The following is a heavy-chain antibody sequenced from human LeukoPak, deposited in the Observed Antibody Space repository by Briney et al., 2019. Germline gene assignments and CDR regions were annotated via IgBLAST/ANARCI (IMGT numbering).Heavy chain of an antibody. CDR1: EYTFTRYY. V-gene: IGHV1-2*02. CDR3: ARVKTMIVVVRLFDY. Sequence: ASVKVSCKASEYTFTRYYMHWVRQAPGQGLEWMGWINPNSGGTNYAQKFQGRVTMTRDTSISTALMELSRLRSDDTAVYYCARVKTMIVVVRLFDYWGQGTLVTVSS. J-gene: IGHJ4*02. D-gene: IGHD3-22*01. CDR2: INPNSGGT.